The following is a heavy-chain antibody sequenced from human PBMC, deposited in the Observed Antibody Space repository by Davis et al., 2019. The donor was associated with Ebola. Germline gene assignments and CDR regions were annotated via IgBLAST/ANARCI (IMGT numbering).Heavy chain of an antibody. Sequence: SVKVSCKASGYTFTSYGISWVRQAPGQGLEWMGGIIPIFGTANYAQKFQGRVTITADKSTSTAYMELSSLRSEDTAVYYCARMIFRSGYGDWFDPWGQGTLVTVSS. V-gene: IGHV1-69*06. D-gene: IGHD5-12*01. J-gene: IGHJ5*02. CDR1: GYTFTSYG. CDR2: IIPIFGTA. CDR3: ARMIFRSGYGDWFDP.